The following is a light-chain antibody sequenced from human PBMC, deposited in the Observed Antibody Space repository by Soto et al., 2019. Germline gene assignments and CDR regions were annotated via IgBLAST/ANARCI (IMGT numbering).Light chain of an antibody. CDR3: HHWSSWTLT. J-gene: IGKJ1*01. V-gene: IGKV3-15*01. Sequence: IVMTQSPAIQSSSTGETASLTCRASQTVNSKFAWYQQKAGRGPKLLIYGASSMSTGIPARFSGSESGTEDTLTISSLKKEDRSVYGCHHWSSWTLTFCQGTKLEIK. CDR2: GAS. CDR1: QTVNSK.